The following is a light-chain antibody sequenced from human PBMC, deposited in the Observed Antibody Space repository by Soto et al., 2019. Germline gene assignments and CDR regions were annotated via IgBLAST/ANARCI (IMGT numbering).Light chain of an antibody. CDR2: GAS. Sequence: EIVMTQSPATVPVSPWERVTLSCRASQSVSIDLAWYQQKPGQAPRLLISGASNRATGIPDRFSGSGSGTEFTLTISSLQSEDFAVYYCQQYNSWPLTFGGGTKVDIK. J-gene: IGKJ4*01. V-gene: IGKV3D-15*01. CDR3: QQYNSWPLT. CDR1: QSVSID.